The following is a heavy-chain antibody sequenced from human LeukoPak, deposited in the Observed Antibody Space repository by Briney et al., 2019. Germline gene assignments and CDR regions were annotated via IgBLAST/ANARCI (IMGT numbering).Heavy chain of an antibody. CDR2: IKQDGSEK. V-gene: IGHV3-7*03. D-gene: IGHD1-26*01. Sequence: GGSLRLSCAASGFTFSNYWMSWVRQAPGKGLGWVANIKQDGSEKYYVDSVKGRFTIPRDNAKNSLYLQMNSLRAEDTAVYYCARASGSTTIPTKYWGQGTLVTVSS. J-gene: IGHJ4*02. CDR1: GFTFSNYW. CDR3: ARASGSTTIPTKY.